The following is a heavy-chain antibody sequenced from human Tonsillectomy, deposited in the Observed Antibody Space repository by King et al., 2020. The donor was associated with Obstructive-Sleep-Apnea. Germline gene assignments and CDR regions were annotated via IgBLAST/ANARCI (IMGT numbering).Heavy chain of an antibody. Sequence: VQLQESGPGLVKPSQTLSLTCSVSGGSISSGGYYWSWIRQHPGKGLEWIGYIYYSGNNYYNPSLKSRVTISVDTSKNQFSLKLSTVTAADTAVSYCARELRNTVKDSWYFDLWGRGTLVTVSS. CDR1: GGSISSGGYY. D-gene: IGHD4-11*01. CDR3: ARELRNTVKDSWYFDL. CDR2: IYYSGNN. J-gene: IGHJ2*01. V-gene: IGHV4-31*03.